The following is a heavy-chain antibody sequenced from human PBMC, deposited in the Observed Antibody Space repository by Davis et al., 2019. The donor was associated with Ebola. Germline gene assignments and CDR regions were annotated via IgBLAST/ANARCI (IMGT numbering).Heavy chain of an antibody. Sequence: GGSLRLSCVASGFTFSDYAIHWVRQAPGKGLEWVSAISGSGGSTYYADSVKGRFTISRDNSKNTLYLQMNSLRAEDTAVYYCAKDGEGSYYDYWGQGTLVTVSS. CDR2: ISGSGGST. CDR1: GFTFSDYA. J-gene: IGHJ4*02. CDR3: AKDGEGSYYDY. D-gene: IGHD3-10*01. V-gene: IGHV3-23*01.